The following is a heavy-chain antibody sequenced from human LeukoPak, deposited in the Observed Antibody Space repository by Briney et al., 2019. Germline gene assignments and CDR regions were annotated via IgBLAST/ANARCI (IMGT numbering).Heavy chain of an antibody. J-gene: IGHJ4*02. CDR3: ARVGLFHYGWGSYRPFDS. V-gene: IGHV4-34*01. Sequence: PSETLSLTCAVYGGSFSGYYWSWIRQPPGKGLEWIGEINHSGSTNYNPSLKSRVTISVDTSKNQFSLKLSSVTAADTAVYYCARVGLFHYGWGSYRPFDSWGQGTLVTVSS. D-gene: IGHD3-16*02. CDR2: INHSGST. CDR1: GGSFSGYY.